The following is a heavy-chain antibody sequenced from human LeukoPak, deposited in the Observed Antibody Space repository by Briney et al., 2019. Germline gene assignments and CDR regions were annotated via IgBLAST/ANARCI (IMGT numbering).Heavy chain of an antibody. CDR1: GDSISSGAFY. CDR3: AGEGEYGDSYS. D-gene: IGHD2-21*02. CDR2: IYRGRT. Sequence: SETLSLTCAVSGDSISSGAFYWNWIRQAPGKGPEWIGNIYRGRTRFNPSLTSRVTISPDMSKSQVSLNLTSVTAADTAIYYCAGEGEYGDSYSWGQGTLVVVSA. J-gene: IGHJ5*02. V-gene: IGHV4-30-2*01.